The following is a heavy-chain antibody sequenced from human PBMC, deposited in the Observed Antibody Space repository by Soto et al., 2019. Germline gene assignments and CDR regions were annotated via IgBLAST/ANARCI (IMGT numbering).Heavy chain of an antibody. CDR1: GFTFSSYS. Sequence: LRLSCAASGFTFSSYSMNWTRQAPGKGLEWVSYISSSSSTIYYADSVKGRLTISRDNAKNSLYLQMNSLRDEDTAVYYCARDARNWNYPGSWGQGTLVTVSS. D-gene: IGHD1-20*01. CDR3: ARDARNWNYPGS. CDR2: ISSSSSTI. V-gene: IGHV3-48*02. J-gene: IGHJ4*02.